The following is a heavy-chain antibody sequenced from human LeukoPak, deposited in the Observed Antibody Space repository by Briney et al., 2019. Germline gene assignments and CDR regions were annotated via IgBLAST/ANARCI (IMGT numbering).Heavy chain of an antibody. J-gene: IGHJ6*04. CDR3: ARGTIVVVPAGMDV. V-gene: IGHV4-59*01. D-gene: IGHD2-2*01. CDR2: IYYSGST. Sequence: ETLSLTCTVSGGSISSYYWNWIRQPPGKGLEWIRYIYYSGSTNYNPSLKSRVTISVDTSKNQFSLKLSSVTAADTAVYYCARGTIVVVPAGMDVWGKGTTVTVSS. CDR1: GGSISSYY.